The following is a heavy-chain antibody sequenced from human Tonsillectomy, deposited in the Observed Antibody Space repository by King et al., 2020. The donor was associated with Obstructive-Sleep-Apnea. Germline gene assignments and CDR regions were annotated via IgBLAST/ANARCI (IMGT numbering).Heavy chain of an antibody. CDR3: AKWRSSTSCYGMDV. Sequence: VQLVESGGGLVLPGGSLRLSCAASGFTFSSYAMSWVRQAPWKGLEWGSGISGSGGTTYYADSVKGRFTISRDNSKNTLYLQMNSLRSEDTAVYYCAKWRSSTSCYGMDVWGQGTTVTVSS. CDR2: ISGSGGTT. D-gene: IGHD2-2*01. J-gene: IGHJ6*02. CDR1: GFTFSSYA. V-gene: IGHV3-23*04.